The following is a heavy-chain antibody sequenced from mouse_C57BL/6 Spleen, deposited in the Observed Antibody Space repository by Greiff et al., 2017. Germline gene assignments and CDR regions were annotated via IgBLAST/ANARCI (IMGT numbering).Heavy chain of an antibody. J-gene: IGHJ3*01. CDR1: GFNIKDYY. D-gene: IGHD1-1*01. V-gene: IGHV14-1*01. Sequence: VQLQQSGAELVRPGASVKLSCTASGFNIKDYYMHWVKQRPEQGLEWIGRIDPEDGDTEYAPKFQGKATMTADTSSNTAYLQLSSLTSEDTAVYYCTTAVVATPFADWGQGTLVTVSA. CDR2: IDPEDGDT. CDR3: TTAVVATPFAD.